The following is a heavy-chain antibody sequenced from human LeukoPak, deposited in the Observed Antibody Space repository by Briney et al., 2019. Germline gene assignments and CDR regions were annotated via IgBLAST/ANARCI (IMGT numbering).Heavy chain of an antibody. Sequence: GESLKISCKGSGYSFTSYWIGWARQMPGKGLEWMGIIYPGDSDTRYSPSLQGQVTISADKSISTAYLQWSSLKASDTAMYYCARHAFDSSGYYNYYYGMDVWGQGTTVTVSS. J-gene: IGHJ6*02. CDR3: ARHAFDSSGYYNYYYGMDV. V-gene: IGHV5-51*01. D-gene: IGHD3-22*01. CDR2: IYPGDSDT. CDR1: GYSFTSYW.